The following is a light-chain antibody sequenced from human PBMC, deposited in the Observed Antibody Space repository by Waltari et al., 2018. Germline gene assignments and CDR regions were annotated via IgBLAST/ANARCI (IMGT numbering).Light chain of an antibody. Sequence: PGQRVTISCSGSRSNIGSNYVYWYQQLPGTAPKLLIYRNNQRPSGVPDRFSGSKSGTSASLAISGLRSEDEADYYCAAWDDSLSGRVFGGGTKVTVL. V-gene: IGLV1-47*01. J-gene: IGLJ3*02. CDR1: RSNIGSNY. CDR3: AAWDDSLSGRV. CDR2: RNN.